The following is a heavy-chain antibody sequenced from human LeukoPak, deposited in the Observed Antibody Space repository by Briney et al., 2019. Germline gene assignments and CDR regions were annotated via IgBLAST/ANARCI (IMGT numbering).Heavy chain of an antibody. CDR1: GFTFDHYA. V-gene: IGHV3-9*03. CDR2: NSWNSGSI. D-gene: IGHD6-13*01. CDR3: AKDTSALIAAAGKWGFDY. Sequence: GRSLRLSCAASGFTFDHYAMHWVRPAPGKGLEWVSGNSWNSGSIGYADSVKGRFTISRDNAKNSLYLQMNSLRAEDMALYYCAKDTSALIAAAGKWGFDYWGQGTLVTVSS. J-gene: IGHJ4*02.